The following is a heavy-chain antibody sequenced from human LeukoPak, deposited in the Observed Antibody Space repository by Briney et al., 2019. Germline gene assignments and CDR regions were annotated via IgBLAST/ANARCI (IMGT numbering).Heavy chain of an antibody. D-gene: IGHD2-2*01. CDR1: GGSISRSSYY. J-gene: IGHJ6*03. CDR3: ARAPKGYCSSTSCRHYYYYYMDV. V-gene: IGHV4-39*01. Sequence: KPSETLSLTCSVSGGSISRSSYYWAWIRQPPGKGLEWIASIYYSGSTYYNPSLKSRVTISVDTSKNQFSLKLSSVTAADTAVYYCARAPKGYCSSTSCRHYYYYYMDVWGKGTTVTVSS. CDR2: IYYSGST.